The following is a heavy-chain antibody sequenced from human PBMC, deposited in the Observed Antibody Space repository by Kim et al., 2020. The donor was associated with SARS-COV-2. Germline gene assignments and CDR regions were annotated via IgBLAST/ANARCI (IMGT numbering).Heavy chain of an antibody. CDR3: AAGGLGHY. J-gene: IGHJ4*02. CDR1: GGSISSSSYY. D-gene: IGHD3-16*01. CDR2: IYYSGST. V-gene: IGHV4-39*01. Sequence: SETLSLTCTVSGGSISSSSYYWGWIRQPPGKGLEWIGSIYYSGSTYYNPSLKSRVTISVDTSKNQFSLKLSSVTAADTAVYYCAAGGLGHYWGQGTLVTVSS.